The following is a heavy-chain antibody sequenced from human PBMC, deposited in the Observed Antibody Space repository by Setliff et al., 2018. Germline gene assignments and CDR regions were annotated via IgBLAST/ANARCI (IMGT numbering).Heavy chain of an antibody. Sequence: SETLSLTCTVSDGSLSTYYWSWIRQPPGKGLEWIGRIYYRGDTYYNASLKGRLTISVDTSRDQFSLKLSAMTAADTAVYYCARGRNVAARLFDSWGQGTLVTVSS. CDR1: DGSLSTYY. V-gene: IGHV4-59*12. CDR2: IYYRGDT. CDR3: ARGRNVAARLFDS. D-gene: IGHD6-6*01. J-gene: IGHJ4*02.